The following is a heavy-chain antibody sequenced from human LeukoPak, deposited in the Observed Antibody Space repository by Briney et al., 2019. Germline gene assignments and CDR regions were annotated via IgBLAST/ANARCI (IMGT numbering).Heavy chain of an antibody. CDR1: GFTFSSYE. J-gene: IGHJ4*02. V-gene: IGHV3-48*03. CDR2: ISSSGSTI. CDR3: ARIWTAVAGVYFDY. Sequence: GGSLELSCAASGFTFSSYEMNWAPQAPGKGLEWGSYISSSGSTIYYPDPVKGRFTISRDNAKNSLFLQMNSRTAEDTAAYYCARIWTAVAGVYFDYWGQGTLVTVSS. D-gene: IGHD6-19*01.